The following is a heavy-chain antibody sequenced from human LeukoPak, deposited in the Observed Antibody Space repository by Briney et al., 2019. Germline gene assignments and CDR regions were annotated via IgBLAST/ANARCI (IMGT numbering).Heavy chain of an antibody. D-gene: IGHD3-16*01. CDR2: ISDTGSTI. CDR3: AKDSYYDYVWGIYGYTNQFDY. J-gene: IGHJ4*02. V-gene: IGHV3-48*03. CDR1: GFTFSSYE. Sequence: GGSLRLSCAASGFTFSSYELNWVRQAPGKGLEWVSYISDTGSTIYYADSVEGRFTISRDNAKNSLYLQMNSLRAEDTAVYYCAKDSYYDYVWGIYGYTNQFDYWGQGTLVTVSS.